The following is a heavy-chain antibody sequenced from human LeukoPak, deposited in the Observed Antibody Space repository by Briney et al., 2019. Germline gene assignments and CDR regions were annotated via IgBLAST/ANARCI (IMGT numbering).Heavy chain of an antibody. CDR1: GYTFTSYS. Sequence: ASVKVSCKASGYTFTSYSLHWVRQAPGQRLEWMGWINPGNGKTKYSQTFQGRVTISRDTSASTAYMELRSLRSEDTAVYYCTLFDYDSWSAYLHWGQGTLVTVSS. V-gene: IGHV1-3*01. D-gene: IGHD3-3*01. CDR2: INPGNGKT. J-gene: IGHJ4*02. CDR3: TLFDYDSWSAYLH.